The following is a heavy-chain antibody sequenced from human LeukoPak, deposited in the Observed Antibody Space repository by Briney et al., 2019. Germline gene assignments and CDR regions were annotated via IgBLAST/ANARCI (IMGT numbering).Heavy chain of an antibody. D-gene: IGHD4-11*01. CDR3: AREGSDDYRFDS. CDR2: IKTGGGTT. J-gene: IGHJ5*01. Sequence: ASVKVSCKASGYSFTTYHMHWVRQAPGQGLEWMGIIKTGGGTTIYAQRFQGRVSMTGDTSTSTVYMEMSSLTSEDTAVYYCAREGSDDYRFDSWGQGPWSPSPQ. V-gene: IGHV1-46*01. CDR1: GYSFTTYH.